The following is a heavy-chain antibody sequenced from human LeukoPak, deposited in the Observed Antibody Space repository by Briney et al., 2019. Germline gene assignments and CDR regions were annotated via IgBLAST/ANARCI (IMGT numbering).Heavy chain of an antibody. Sequence: ASVKVSCKASGYTFTGYYMHWVRQAPGQGLEWMGRINPNSGGTNYAQKFQGSVTITRDTSSSTAYMELSKLRSDDPAVYYCAGGPSLGYCSSTSCFAPYWGQGTLVTVSS. CDR1: GYTFTGYY. J-gene: IGHJ4*02. D-gene: IGHD2-2*01. CDR3: AGGPSLGYCSSTSCFAPY. CDR2: INPNSGGT. V-gene: IGHV1-2*06.